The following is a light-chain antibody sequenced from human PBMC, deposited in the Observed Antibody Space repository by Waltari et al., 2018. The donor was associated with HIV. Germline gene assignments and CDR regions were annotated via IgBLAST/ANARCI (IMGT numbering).Light chain of an antibody. J-gene: IGLJ3*02. V-gene: IGLV2-23*02. CDR1: LTDVGAYDF. Sequence: QPALTQPASVSGSPGQSLPISRTGTLTDVGAYDFVSWYQQYPGKAPKFMIYDVNKRPSGVSSRFSGSKSGNTASLTISGLQAEDEADYYCCSYAGIRTLVFGGGTKVTVL. CDR3: CSYAGIRTLV. CDR2: DVN.